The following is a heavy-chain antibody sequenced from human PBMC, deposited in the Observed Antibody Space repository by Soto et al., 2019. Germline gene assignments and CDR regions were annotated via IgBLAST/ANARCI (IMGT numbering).Heavy chain of an antibody. CDR1: GFTFISSF. Sequence: LGVSLRLSCVASGFTFISSFMGWVRQAPGKGLEWVANINQDGGGTYYVDSVEGRFTISRDNAKDSLYLQMNSLRGEDTAVYYCARDFRGSGRYFFEDWGQGTLVTVSS. D-gene: IGHD6-19*01. CDR3: ARDFRGSGRYFFED. CDR2: INQDGGGT. J-gene: IGHJ4*02. V-gene: IGHV3-7*03.